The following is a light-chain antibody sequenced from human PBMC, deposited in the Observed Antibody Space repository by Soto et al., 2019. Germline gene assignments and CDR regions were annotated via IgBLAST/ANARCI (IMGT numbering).Light chain of an antibody. CDR3: AAWDDSLSGYV. V-gene: IGLV1-47*02. Sequence: QSVLSQPPSASGTPGQRVTISCSGTSANSGNNFVYWYHQLPGTAPKLLIYSNNQRPSGVPDRFSGSKSGTSASLAISGLRYEDEAEYYCAAWDDSLSGYVFGTGTKLTVL. J-gene: IGLJ1*01. CDR2: SNN. CDR1: SANSGNNF.